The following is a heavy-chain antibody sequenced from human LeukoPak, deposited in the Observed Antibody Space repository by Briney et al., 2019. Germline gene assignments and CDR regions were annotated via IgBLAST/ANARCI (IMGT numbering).Heavy chain of an antibody. CDR2: IRYDGSNK. J-gene: IGHJ4*02. CDR1: GFTFSSYG. V-gene: IGHV3-30*02. Sequence: SGGSLRLSCAASGFTFSSYGMHWVRQAPGKGLEWVAFIRYDGSNKYYADSVKGRFTISRDNSKNTLYLQMNSLRAEDTAVYYCAKVTVGYCSSTSCYDLDYWGQGTLVTVSS. D-gene: IGHD2-2*01. CDR3: AKVTVGYCSSTSCYDLDY.